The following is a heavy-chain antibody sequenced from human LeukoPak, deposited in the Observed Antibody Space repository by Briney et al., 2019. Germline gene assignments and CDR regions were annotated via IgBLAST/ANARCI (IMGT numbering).Heavy chain of an antibody. D-gene: IGHD3-10*01. CDR1: GFTFSSYA. CDR2: ISGSGGST. V-gene: IGHV3-23*01. CDR3: AKRPYAYGSGSPYFDY. J-gene: IGHJ4*02. Sequence: PGGSLRLSCAASGFTFSSYAMSWVRQAPGKGLEWVSGISGSGGSTYYADSVKGRFTISRDNSKNTLYLQMNSLRPEDTAVYYCAKRPYAYGSGSPYFDYWGQGTLVTVSS.